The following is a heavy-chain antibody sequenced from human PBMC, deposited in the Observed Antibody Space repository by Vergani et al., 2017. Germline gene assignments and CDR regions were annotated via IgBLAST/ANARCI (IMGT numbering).Heavy chain of an antibody. V-gene: IGHV4-34*02. J-gene: IGHJ5*02. CDR2: ITAIGSA. CDR3: ASRRPRLNLVSKSNAGTFTS. D-gene: IGHD3-10*01. Sequence: QVHLQQRGAGVLKPSETLSLTCGVIGGSLSGYFWSGIRPSPGRGLEWIGEITAIGSAKYSPSATSRVTISVDTSRGEITLTVTSVSAADTGLYFCASRRPRLNLVSKSNAGTFTSWGQGSLVTVSS. CDR1: GGSLSGYF.